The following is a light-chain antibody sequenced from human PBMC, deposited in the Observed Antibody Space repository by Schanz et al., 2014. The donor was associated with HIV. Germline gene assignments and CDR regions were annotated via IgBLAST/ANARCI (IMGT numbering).Light chain of an antibody. J-gene: IGLJ1*01. CDR1: SSDVGGYDY. V-gene: IGLV2-8*01. Sequence: QSALTQPPSASGSPGQSVTISCTGNSSDVGGYDYVSWYQQHPGKAPKRIIYEVNKRPSGVPDRFSGSKSGNTASLAISGLQYEDEADYYCSSYTSSSTYVFGTGTKLTVL. CDR2: EVN. CDR3: SSYTSSSTYV.